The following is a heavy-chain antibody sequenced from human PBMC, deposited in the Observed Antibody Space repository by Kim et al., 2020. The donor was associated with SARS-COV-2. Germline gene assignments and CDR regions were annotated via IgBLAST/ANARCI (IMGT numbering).Heavy chain of an antibody. CDR2: ISSNGGST. CDR1: GFTFSSYP. D-gene: IGHD1-26*01. Sequence: GGSLRLSCSASGFTFSSYPMHWVRQAPGKGLEYVSAISSNGGSTYYADSVKGRFTISRDNSKNTLYLQMSSLRAEDTAVYYCVKDYNMVGELYYFDYWGQGTLVTVSS. CDR3: VKDYNMVGELYYFDY. V-gene: IGHV3-64D*09. J-gene: IGHJ4*02.